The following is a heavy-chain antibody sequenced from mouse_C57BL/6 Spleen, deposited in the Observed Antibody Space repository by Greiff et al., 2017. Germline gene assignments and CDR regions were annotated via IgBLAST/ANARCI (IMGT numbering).Heavy chain of an antibody. J-gene: IGHJ1*03. CDR1: GYTFTTYP. D-gene: IGHD1-1*01. Sequence: VKLMESGAELVKPGASVKMSCKASGYTFTTYPIEWMKQNHGKSLEWIGNFHPYNDDTKYNEKFKGKATLTVEKSSSTVYLELSRLTSDDSAVYYCARAYYYGSSYDWYFDVWGTGTTVTVSS. CDR2: FHPYNDDT. CDR3: ARAYYYGSSYDWYFDV. V-gene: IGHV1-47*01.